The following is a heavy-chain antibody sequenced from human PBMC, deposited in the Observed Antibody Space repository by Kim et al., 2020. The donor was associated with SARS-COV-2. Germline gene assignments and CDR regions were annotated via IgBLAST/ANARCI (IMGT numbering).Heavy chain of an antibody. D-gene: IGHD5-12*01. CDR3: ARDYLVVMATISGY. Sequence: ADSVEGRFTISRDNSKNTLYLQMNSRRAEDTVVYYCARDYLVVMATISGYWGQRTLVTVSS. J-gene: IGHJ4*02. V-gene: IGHV3-30*01.